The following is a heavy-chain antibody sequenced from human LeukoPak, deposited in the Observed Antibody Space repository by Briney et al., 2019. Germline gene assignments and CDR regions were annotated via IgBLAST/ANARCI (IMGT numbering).Heavy chain of an antibody. D-gene: IGHD7-27*01. CDR3: ARDSITGDNSLDC. CDR1: GFTFSTYG. CDR2: IVGDGSKA. V-gene: IGHV3-33*05. J-gene: IGHJ4*02. Sequence: GGSLRLSCAASGFTFSTYGMQWVRQAPGKGLEWVAVIVGDGSKAHYADSVRGRFTVSRDNSKNTLYLQMNSLRAEDTAVYYCARDSITGDNSLDCWGRGTLVTVYS.